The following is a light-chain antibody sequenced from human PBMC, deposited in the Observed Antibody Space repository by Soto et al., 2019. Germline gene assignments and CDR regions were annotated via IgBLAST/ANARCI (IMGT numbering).Light chain of an antibody. CDR1: QGIRND. CDR3: LQKYFYPFP. Sequence: AIQMTQSPSSLSASVGDRVTITCRASQGIRNDLDWFQQKPGKAPKLLIYAASNLQSGVPARFSGSGSGTECTLTLSSLQPEDFATYYCLQKYFYPFPFVPGTKVDIK. V-gene: IGKV1-6*01. CDR2: AAS. J-gene: IGKJ3*01.